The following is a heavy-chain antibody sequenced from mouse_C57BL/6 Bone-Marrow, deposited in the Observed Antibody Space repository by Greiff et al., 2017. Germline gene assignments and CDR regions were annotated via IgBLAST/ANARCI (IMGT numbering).Heavy chain of an antibody. J-gene: IGHJ3*01. CDR2: ICRGGST. CDR3: AKGSNAWFAY. CDR1: GFSLTSYG. D-gene: IGHD2-5*01. V-gene: IGHV2-5*01. Sequence: VQLQQSGPGLVQPSQCLSITCTVSGFSLTSYGVHWVRQSPGKGLEWLGVICRGGSTDYNAAIMSRLSITKDNSKSQVFFKMNSLQADDTSIYYCAKGSNAWFAYWGQGTLVTVSA.